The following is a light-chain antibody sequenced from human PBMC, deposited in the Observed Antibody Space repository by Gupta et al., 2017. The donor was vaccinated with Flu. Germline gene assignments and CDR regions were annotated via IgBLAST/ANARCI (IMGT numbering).Light chain of an antibody. CDR1: SGDIGTYDY. Sequence: QSALTQPPSASGAPGQSATISCTGSSGDIGTYDYVSWYRHYPGEAPNLVIYEVNMRPSGVPDRFSGSKSGNTASLTVSGLQDEDEATYFCSSYAGDPFVFGSGTKVTVL. CDR3: SSYAGDPFV. J-gene: IGLJ1*01. CDR2: EVN. V-gene: IGLV2-8*01.